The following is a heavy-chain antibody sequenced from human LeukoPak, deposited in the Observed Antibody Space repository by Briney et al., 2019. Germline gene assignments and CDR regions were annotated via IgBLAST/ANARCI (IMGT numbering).Heavy chain of an antibody. CDR1: GFTFSSYE. D-gene: IGHD2-15*01. J-gene: IGHJ4*02. CDR3: AREDCSGGSCHFDY. CDR2: ISSSGSTI. V-gene: IGHV3-48*03. Sequence: GGSLRLSCAASGFTFSSYEMNWVRQAPGKGLEWVSSISSSGSTIYYADSVKGRFTISRDNAKNSLYLQMNSLRAEDTAVYYCAREDCSGGSCHFDYWGQGTLVTVSS.